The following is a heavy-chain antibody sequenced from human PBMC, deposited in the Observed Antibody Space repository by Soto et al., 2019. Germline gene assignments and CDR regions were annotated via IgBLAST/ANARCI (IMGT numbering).Heavy chain of an antibody. Sequence: PGGSLRLSCAASGFTFSSYSMNWVRQAPGKGLEWVSRVSDDGSTATYADSVKGRFVISRDNAKNSLYLEMNTLRADDSGLYYCARGPRVSSTGTGAHWGRGTLVTVSS. V-gene: IGHV3-74*01. D-gene: IGHD1-1*01. J-gene: IGHJ4*02. CDR2: VSDDGSTA. CDR3: ARGPRVSSTGTGAH. CDR1: GFTFSSYS.